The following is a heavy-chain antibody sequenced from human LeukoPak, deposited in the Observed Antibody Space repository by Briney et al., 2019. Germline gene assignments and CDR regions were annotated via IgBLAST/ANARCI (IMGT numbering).Heavy chain of an antibody. CDR1: GFTFSSYP. J-gene: IGHJ6*02. CDR2: TSYDGSNK. V-gene: IGHV3-30*04. Sequence: GGSLRLSCAASGFTFSSYPMHWVRQAPGKGLEWVAVTSYDGSNKYYADSVKGRLTISRDNSKNTLYLQMNSLRAEDTAIYYCARLVTIKYGMDVWGQGTTVTVSS. CDR3: ARLVTIKYGMDV. D-gene: IGHD5-12*01.